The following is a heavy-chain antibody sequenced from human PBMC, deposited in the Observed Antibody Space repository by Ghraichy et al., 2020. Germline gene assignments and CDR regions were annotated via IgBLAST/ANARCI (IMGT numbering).Heavy chain of an antibody. J-gene: IGHJ4*02. CDR3: AKESGYYP. D-gene: IGHD6-25*01. CDR2: ISDRGDNT. Sequence: GGSLRLSCAASEFTFNNYAITLVRQAPGRGLEWVSAISDRGDNTYYADSLKGRFTISRDNSKNTVYLQMHSLRAEDTAVYYCAKESGYYPWGQGTLVTVSS. V-gene: IGHV3-23*01. CDR1: EFTFNNYA.